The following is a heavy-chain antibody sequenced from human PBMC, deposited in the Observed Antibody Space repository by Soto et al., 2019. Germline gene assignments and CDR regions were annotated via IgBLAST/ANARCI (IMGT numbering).Heavy chain of an antibody. J-gene: IGHJ4*02. Sequence: HMDLVQSGPEVKKPGTSVKVSCKASEFTFSSSAVQWVRQTRGQRLEWIGWIAGGSGNTNYAQNFRNRVTLTRDVATRTAYMELSSLTPEDTAIYYCAADGWGSGYYWFYFDNWGQGTQVTVSS. CDR2: IAGGSGNT. CDR3: AADGWGSGYYWFYFDN. V-gene: IGHV1-58*01. CDR1: EFTFSSSA. D-gene: IGHD3-3*01.